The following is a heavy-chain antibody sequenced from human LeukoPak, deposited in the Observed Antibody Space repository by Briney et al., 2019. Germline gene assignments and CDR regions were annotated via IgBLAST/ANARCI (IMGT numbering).Heavy chain of an antibody. D-gene: IGHD2-15*01. CDR3: ARGDDYSVHY. Sequence: GGSLRLSCAASGFTFSSYWMIWVRQAPGKGLEWVSYISSSSSTIYYADSVKGRFTISRDNAKNSLYLQMNSLRAEDTAVYYCARGDDYSVHYWGQGTLVTVSS. CDR2: ISSSSSTI. V-gene: IGHV3-48*01. CDR1: GFTFSSYW. J-gene: IGHJ4*02.